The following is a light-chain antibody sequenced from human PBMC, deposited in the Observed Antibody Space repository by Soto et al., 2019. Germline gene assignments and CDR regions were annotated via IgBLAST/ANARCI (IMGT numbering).Light chain of an antibody. CDR3: PHSHSTPLT. J-gene: IGKJ4*01. CDR1: QTITNF. V-gene: IGKV1-39*01. Sequence: DIQMTQSPSSLSASVGDRVTITCRASQTITNFLTWYQQKPGKAPKVLIYAASSLQSGVPARFSGSGSGTDFTLTISSLQPADFATYYCPHSHSTPLTCGGGTKVEIK. CDR2: AAS.